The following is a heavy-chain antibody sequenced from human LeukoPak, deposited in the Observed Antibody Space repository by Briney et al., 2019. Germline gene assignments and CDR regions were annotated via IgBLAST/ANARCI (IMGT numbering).Heavy chain of an antibody. D-gene: IGHD6-13*01. Sequence: PGGSLRLSCAASEFTFSNYNMNWVRQAPGKGLEWVSYISSSSSSIYYADSVKGRFTISRDNAKNSLYLQMNSLRAEDTAVYYCARDFAGYSSSWHQSYNWFDPWGQGTLVTVSS. CDR3: ARDFAGYSSSWHQSYNWFDP. CDR1: EFTFSNYN. V-gene: IGHV3-48*04. CDR2: ISSSSSSI. J-gene: IGHJ5*02.